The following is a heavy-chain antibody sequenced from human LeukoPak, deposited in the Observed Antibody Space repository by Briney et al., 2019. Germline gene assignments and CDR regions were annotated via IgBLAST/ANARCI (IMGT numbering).Heavy chain of an antibody. CDR1: GYTFTDYY. Sequence: GASVKVSCKASGYTFTDYYVHWVRQAPGHGLEWMGRINPNSGGTNYAQKFQGRVTMTRDTSIRTAYMELSRLRSDDTAVYYCARESGGGEGAFDIWGQGTVVTVSS. CDR2: INPNSGGT. D-gene: IGHD3-10*01. J-gene: IGHJ3*02. CDR3: ARESGGGEGAFDI. V-gene: IGHV1-2*06.